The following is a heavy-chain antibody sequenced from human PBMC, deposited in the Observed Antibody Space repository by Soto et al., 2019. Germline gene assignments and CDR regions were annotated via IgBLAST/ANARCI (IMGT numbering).Heavy chain of an antibody. CDR2: ISGSGVST. J-gene: IGHJ6*02. V-gene: IGHV3-23*01. CDR1: GFTFSSYA. Sequence: GGSLRLSCAASGFTFSSYAMSWVRQAPGKGLEWVSAISGSGVSTYYADSVKGRFTISRDNSKNTLYLQMNSLRAEDTAVYYCAKDKEISQKWELLYYYYGMDVWGQGTTVTVSS. CDR3: AKDKEISQKWELLYYYYGMDV. D-gene: IGHD1-26*01.